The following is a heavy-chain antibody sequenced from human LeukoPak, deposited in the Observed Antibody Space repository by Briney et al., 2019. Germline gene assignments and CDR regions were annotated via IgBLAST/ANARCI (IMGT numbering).Heavy chain of an antibody. J-gene: IGHJ3*02. D-gene: IGHD5-12*01. CDR3: ATHRRPGSGGYENAFEI. Sequence: SETLSLTCTVSGASIGSTTYYWDWFRQPPGKGLEWIGNIYDGGSTLYNPSLKSRLTMSVDTSKNHFSLRLNSVTAADTAIYYCATHRRPGSGGYENAFEIWGQGTMVTVSS. CDR2: IYDGGST. V-gene: IGHV4-39*01. CDR1: GASIGSTTYY.